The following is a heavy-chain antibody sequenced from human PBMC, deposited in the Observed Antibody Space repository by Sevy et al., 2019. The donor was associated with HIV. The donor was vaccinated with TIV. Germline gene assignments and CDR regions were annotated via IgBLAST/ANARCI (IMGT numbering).Heavy chain of an antibody. Sequence: GGSLRLSCAATGFTFSNYAMHWVRQAPGKGMEWVAIIWSNGAYQYHGDSVKGRFTISRDNSNNTLYLQMNKVSVEDTAVYYYSRGAYYYDNAASSALDSWGQGTLVTVSS. CDR3: SRGAYYYDNAASSALDS. CDR2: IWSNGAYQ. D-gene: IGHD3-22*01. CDR1: GFTFSNYA. J-gene: IGHJ4*02. V-gene: IGHV3-33*01.